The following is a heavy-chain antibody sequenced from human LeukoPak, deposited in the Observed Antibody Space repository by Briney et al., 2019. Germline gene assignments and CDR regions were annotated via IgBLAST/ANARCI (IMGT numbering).Heavy chain of an antibody. D-gene: IGHD3-3*01. J-gene: IGHJ6*03. V-gene: IGHV3-21*01. CDR2: ISSSSSYI. CDR3: ARDGRFAVPPGYYYYMDV. CDR1: GFTFSSYG. Sequence: PGRSLRLSCAASGFTFSSYGMSWVRQAPGKGLEWVSSISSSSSYIYYADSVKGRFTISRDNAKNSLYLQMNSLRAEDTAVYYCARDGRFAVPPGYYYYMDVWGKGTTVTVSS.